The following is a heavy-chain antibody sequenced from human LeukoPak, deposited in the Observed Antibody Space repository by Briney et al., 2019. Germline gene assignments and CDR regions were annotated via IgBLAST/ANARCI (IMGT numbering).Heavy chain of an antibody. Sequence: PGRSLRLSCAASGFTFSSYGMHWVRRAPGKGLEWVAVIWYDGSNKYYADPVKGRFTISRDNSKNTLYLQMNSLRAEDTAVYYCARDPRSGYSGGWYADYWGQGTLVTVSS. J-gene: IGHJ4*02. D-gene: IGHD6-19*01. CDR2: IWYDGSNK. V-gene: IGHV3-33*01. CDR1: GFTFSSYG. CDR3: ARDPRSGYSGGWYADY.